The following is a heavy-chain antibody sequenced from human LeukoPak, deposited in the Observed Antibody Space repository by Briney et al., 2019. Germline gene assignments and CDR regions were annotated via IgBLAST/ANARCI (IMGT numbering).Heavy chain of an antibody. J-gene: IGHJ5*02. Sequence: GGSLRLSCAASGFTFSDYYMSWIRQAPGKGLEWVSYISGSGSTIYYADSVKGRFTISRDNAKNSLYLQMNSLRAEDTAVYYCASSPKWELPYNWFDPWGQGTLVTVSS. V-gene: IGHV3-11*04. CDR1: GFTFSDYY. CDR3: ASSPKWELPYNWFDP. D-gene: IGHD1-26*01. CDR2: ISGSGSTI.